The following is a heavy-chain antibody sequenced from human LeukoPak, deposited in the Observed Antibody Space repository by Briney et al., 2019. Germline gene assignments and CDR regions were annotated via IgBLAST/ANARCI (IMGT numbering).Heavy chain of an antibody. CDR3: ATLPTRRATGVDF. Sequence: GASVKVSCKASGYTFTDYYMHWVQQAPGKGLEWMGRIDPENGITIYAEKFQGRVTITTDTSADTAYMQLSRLRSDDTAVYYCATLPTRRATGVDFWGQGTLVTVSS. V-gene: IGHV1-69-2*01. J-gene: IGHJ4*02. CDR1: GYTFTDYY. CDR2: IDPENGIT. D-gene: IGHD5-12*01.